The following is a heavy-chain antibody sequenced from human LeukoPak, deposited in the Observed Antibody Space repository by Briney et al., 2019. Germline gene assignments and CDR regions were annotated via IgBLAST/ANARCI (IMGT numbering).Heavy chain of an antibody. V-gene: IGHV3-74*01. CDR3: ARGGLEPVDY. J-gene: IGHJ4*02. D-gene: IGHD1-1*01. Sequence: GGSLRLSCAASGFTFSTYWMHWVRQAPGKGLVWVSRINPDESSTSYADSVKGRFTISRDNAKNTLYLQLNSLRDDDTAVYYCARGGLEPVDYWGQGTLDTVSS. CDR2: INPDESST. CDR1: GFTFSTYW.